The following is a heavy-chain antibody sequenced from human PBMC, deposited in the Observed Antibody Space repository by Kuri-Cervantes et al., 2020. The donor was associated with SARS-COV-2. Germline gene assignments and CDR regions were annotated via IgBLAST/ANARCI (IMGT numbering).Heavy chain of an antibody. CDR1: GYTFTSYY. Sequence: ASVKVSCKASGYTFTSYYMHWVRQAPGQGLEWMGIINPSGGSTSYAQKFQGRVTMTRDTSTSTVYKELSSLRSEDTAVYYCARDVFPAYYYDSSGPTPGMWWGQGTLVTVSS. CDR3: ARDVFPAYYYDSSGPTPGMW. V-gene: IGHV1-46*01. CDR2: INPSGGST. D-gene: IGHD3-22*01. J-gene: IGHJ4*02.